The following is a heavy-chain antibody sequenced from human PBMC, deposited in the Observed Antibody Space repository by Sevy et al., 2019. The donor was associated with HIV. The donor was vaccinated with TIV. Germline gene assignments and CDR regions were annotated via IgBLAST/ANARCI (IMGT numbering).Heavy chain of an antibody. Sequence: GGSLRLSCAASGFTFSSYAMSWVRQAPGKGLEWVSAISGSGGSTYYADSVKGRFTISRDNSKNTLYLQMNSLRAEDMDVYYCANDGFLGRYYYYYGMDVWGQGTTVTVSS. CDR3: ANDGFLGRYYYYYGMDV. CDR1: GFTFSSYA. V-gene: IGHV3-23*01. J-gene: IGHJ6*02. D-gene: IGHD3-16*01. CDR2: ISGSGGST.